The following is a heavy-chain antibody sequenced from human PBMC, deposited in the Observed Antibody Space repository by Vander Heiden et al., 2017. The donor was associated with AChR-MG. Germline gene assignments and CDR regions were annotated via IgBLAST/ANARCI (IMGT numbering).Heavy chain of an antibody. V-gene: IGHV4-30-4*01. CDR1: GGSISSGDYY. CDR2: IYYSAST. Sequence: QVQLHESGQGLVKPSQTMSLNCSVTGGSISSGDYYWRWIRQPPGKGLEWIGYIYYSASTYYNPSLNMRVTISVDTSKNQFSLKLSSVTAAETAVYYCARGGVVPAGPNYYYYMDVWGKVTTVTVSS. CDR3: ARGGVVPAGPNYYYYMDV. J-gene: IGHJ6*03. D-gene: IGHD2-2*01.